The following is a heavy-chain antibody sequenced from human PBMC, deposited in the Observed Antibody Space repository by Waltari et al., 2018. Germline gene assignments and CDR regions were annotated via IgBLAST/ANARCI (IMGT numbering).Heavy chain of an antibody. CDR1: GGSITSAIYY. CDR3: ARFPRDYSFDY. V-gene: IGHV4-61*02. D-gene: IGHD4-17*01. CDR2: IYTSGNT. J-gene: IGHJ4*02. Sequence: QVQLQESGPGLVKPSQTLSLTCSVSGGSITSAIYYWTWIRQPAGKGLEWIGRIYTSGNTDYNPSLKSRVTMSMDTSKNQFSLNLSSVTAADTAVYYCARFPRDYSFDYWGQGTLVTVSS.